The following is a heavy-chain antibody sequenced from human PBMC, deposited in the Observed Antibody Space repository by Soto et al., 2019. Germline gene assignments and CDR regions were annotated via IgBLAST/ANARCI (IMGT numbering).Heavy chain of an antibody. V-gene: IGHV4-61*01. D-gene: IGHD6-13*01. CDR1: GGSVSSGSYY. CDR2: IYYSGST. Sequence: SETLSLTCTVSGGSVSSGSYYWSWIRQPPGKRLEWIGYIYYSGSTNYNPSLKSRVTISVDTSKNQFSLKLSSVTAADTAVYYCASGGSSSWYWDYYYGMDVWGQGTTVTVSS. J-gene: IGHJ6*02. CDR3: ASGGSSSWYWDYYYGMDV.